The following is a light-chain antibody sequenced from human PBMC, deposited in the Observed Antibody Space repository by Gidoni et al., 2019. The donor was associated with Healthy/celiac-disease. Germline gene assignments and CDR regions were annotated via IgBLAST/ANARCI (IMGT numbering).Light chain of an antibody. CDR2: DAS. CDR3: QQRSNWPRYT. V-gene: IGKV3-11*01. CDR1: QSVSSY. Sequence: ATLSCRASQSVSSYLAWYQQKPGQAPRLLIYDASNRATGIPARFSGSGSGTDFTLTISSLEPEDFAVYYCQQRSNWPRYTFGQGTKLEIK. J-gene: IGKJ2*01.